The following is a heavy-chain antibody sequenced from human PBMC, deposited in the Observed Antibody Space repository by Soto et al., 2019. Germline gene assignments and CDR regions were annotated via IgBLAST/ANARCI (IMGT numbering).Heavy chain of an antibody. V-gene: IGHV1-46*01. CDR2: INPSGGST. CDR1: GYTFTSYY. J-gene: IGHJ6*03. D-gene: IGHD6-6*01. CDR3: AAGLIAARPNPYYYYYMDV. Sequence: ASVKVSCKASGYTFTSYYMHWVRQAPGQGLEWMGIINPSGGSTSYAQKFQGRVTMTRGTSTSTVYMELSSLRSEDTAVYYCAAGLIAARPNPYYYYYMDVWGKGTTVTVSS.